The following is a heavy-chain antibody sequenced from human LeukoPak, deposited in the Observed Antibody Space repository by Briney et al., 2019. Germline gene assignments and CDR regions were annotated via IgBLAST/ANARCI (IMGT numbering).Heavy chain of an antibody. D-gene: IGHD1-1*01. CDR1: GGSIRSNSYY. Sequence: PSETLFLTCTVSGGSIRSNSYYWAWIRQSPGKGLEWIGSVYYSGSTHYNPSLRGRVIISVDTAKNQFSLNLKSVTAADTALYYCARNCTHDNAVSRRDKWFDPWGHGTLVTVSS. J-gene: IGHJ5*02. CDR2: VYYSGST. V-gene: IGHV4-39*07. CDR3: ARNCTHDNAVSRRDKWFDP.